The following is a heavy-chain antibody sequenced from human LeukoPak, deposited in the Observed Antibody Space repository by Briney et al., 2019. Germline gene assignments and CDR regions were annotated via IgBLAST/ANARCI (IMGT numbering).Heavy chain of an antibody. J-gene: IGHJ4*02. D-gene: IGHD3-22*01. CDR3: ARVTYGSSGYYYFDY. CDR2: IIPIFGTA. CDR1: GGTFSSYA. Sequence: SVKVSCKASGGTFSSYAISWVRQAPGQGLEWMGGIIPIFGTANYAQKFQGRVTITADESTSTAYMELSSLRSEDTAVYYCARVTYGSSGYYYFDYWGQGTLVTVSS. V-gene: IGHV1-69*13.